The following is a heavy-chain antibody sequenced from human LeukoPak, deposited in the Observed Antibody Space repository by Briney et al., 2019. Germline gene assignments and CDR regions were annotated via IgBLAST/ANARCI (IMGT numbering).Heavy chain of an antibody. J-gene: IGHJ4*02. CDR3: ARYNCTNGVCYPFNY. D-gene: IGHD2-8*01. V-gene: IGHV3-7*01. Sequence: GGSLGLSCAASGLTFSSYWMSRVRQAPGKGLEWVANIKQDGSEKYYVDSVKGRFTISRDNAKNSLYLQMNSLRAEDTAVYYCARYNCTNGVCYPFNYWGQGTLVTVSS. CDR2: IKQDGSEK. CDR1: GLTFSSYW.